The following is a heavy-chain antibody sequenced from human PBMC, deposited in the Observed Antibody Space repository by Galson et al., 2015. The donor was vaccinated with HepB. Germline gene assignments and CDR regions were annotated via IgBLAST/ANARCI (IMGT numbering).Heavy chain of an antibody. Sequence: SVKVSCKASGYTFTSYGISWVRQAPGQGLEWMGWISAYNGNTNYAQKLQGRVTMTTDTSTSTVYMELSSLRSEDTAVYYCARDARYYYDSSGDLPGGYWGQGTLVTVSS. CDR3: ARDARYYYDSSGDLPGGY. J-gene: IGHJ4*02. CDR2: ISAYNGNT. CDR1: GYTFTSYG. D-gene: IGHD3-22*01. V-gene: IGHV1-18*01.